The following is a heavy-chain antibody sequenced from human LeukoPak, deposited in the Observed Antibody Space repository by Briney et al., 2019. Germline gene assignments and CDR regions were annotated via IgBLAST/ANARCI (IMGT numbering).Heavy chain of an antibody. J-gene: IGHJ5*02. Sequence: GGSLRLFCRGSGFTFSNYDMSWVRQAPGKRLEWVSGKTDSGDDTDYADSVKGRFTISRHNSKHTLFLQMNILRVEDTAMYYCVKGGGGGGWYWSPWGPGTLVTVSS. D-gene: IGHD6-19*01. CDR1: GFTFSNYD. CDR2: KTDSGDDT. CDR3: VKGGGGGGWYWSP. V-gene: IGHV3-23*01.